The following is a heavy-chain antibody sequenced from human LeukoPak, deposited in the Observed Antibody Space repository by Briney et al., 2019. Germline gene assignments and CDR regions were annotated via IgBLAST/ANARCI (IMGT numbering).Heavy chain of an antibody. D-gene: IGHD2-21*01. Sequence: GGSLRLSCAASGFTFSSYSMNWVRQAPGKGLEWVSVIYSGGSTYYADSVRGRFTISRDNSINTLYLQMNSLRAEDSAVYYCASSVYSGSPTKTFDYWGQGTLVTVSS. V-gene: IGHV3-53*01. CDR2: IYSGGST. J-gene: IGHJ4*02. CDR3: ASSVYSGSPTKTFDY. CDR1: GFTFSSYS.